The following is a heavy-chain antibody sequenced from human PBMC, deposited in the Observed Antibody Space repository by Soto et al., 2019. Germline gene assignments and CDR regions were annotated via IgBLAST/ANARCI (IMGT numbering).Heavy chain of an antibody. D-gene: IGHD2-21*02. Sequence: ASVKVSCKASGYTFTSYGISWVRQAPGQGLEWMGWISAYNGNTNYAQKLQGRVTMTTDTSTSTAYMELRSLRSDDTAVYYCARAPWAPSYCGGDCYPPTFDYWGQGTLVTVSS. CDR1: GYTFTSYG. CDR2: ISAYNGNT. J-gene: IGHJ4*02. CDR3: ARAPWAPSYCGGDCYPPTFDY. V-gene: IGHV1-18*01.